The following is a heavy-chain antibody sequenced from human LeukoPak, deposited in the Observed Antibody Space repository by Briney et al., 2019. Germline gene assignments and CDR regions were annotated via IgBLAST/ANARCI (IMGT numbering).Heavy chain of an antibody. CDR2: ISGSGGST. V-gene: IGHV3-23*01. D-gene: IGHD3-3*01. CDR3: AKDPRISIFGVATSFDF. J-gene: IGHJ4*02. Sequence: PGGSLRLSCAASGFTFSSYAMSWVRQAPGKGLEWVSAISGSGGSTYYADSVKGRFTISRDNSKNTLYLQMNSLRAEDTAVYYCAKDPRISIFGVATSFDFWGQGTLVTVSS. CDR1: GFTFSSYA.